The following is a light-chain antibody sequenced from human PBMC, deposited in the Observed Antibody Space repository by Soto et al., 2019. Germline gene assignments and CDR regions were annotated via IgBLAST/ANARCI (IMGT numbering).Light chain of an antibody. J-gene: IGKJ4*01. V-gene: IGKV1-39*01. CDR3: QQTYRTPLT. Sequence: DIQMTQFPLSLSASVGDRVTITCRASQTIRSHLNWYQQKPGEAPKIVIYATSTLQSGVPSRFNGSVSGTDFTLNISSLQPEDFATYYCQQTYRTPLTFGGGTKVEIK. CDR2: ATS. CDR1: QTIRSH.